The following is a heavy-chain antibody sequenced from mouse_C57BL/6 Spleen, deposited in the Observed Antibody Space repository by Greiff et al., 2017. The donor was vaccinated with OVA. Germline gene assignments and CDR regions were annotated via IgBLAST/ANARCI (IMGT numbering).Heavy chain of an antibody. CDR3: TGVEGLDY. CDR1: GFTFSNYW. V-gene: IGHV6-3*01. CDR2: IRLKSDNYAT. J-gene: IGHJ2*01. Sequence: EVKVVESGGGLVQPGGSMKLSCVASGFTFSNYWMNWVRQSPEKGLEWVAQIRLKSDNYATHYAESVKGRFTISRDDSKSSVYLQMNNLRAEDTGIYYCTGVEGLDYWGQGTTLTVSS. D-gene: IGHD3-3*01.